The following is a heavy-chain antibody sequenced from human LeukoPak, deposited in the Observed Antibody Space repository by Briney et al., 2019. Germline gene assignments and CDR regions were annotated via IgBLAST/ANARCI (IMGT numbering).Heavy chain of an antibody. CDR3: ARVLVDRTYYDFWSGYPPDFDY. CDR2: INPNSGGT. D-gene: IGHD3-3*01. Sequence: ASVKVSCKASGYTFTGYYMHWVRQAPGQGLEWMGWINPNSGGTNYAQKFQGWVTMTRDTSISTAYKELSRLRSDDTAVYYCARVLVDRTYYDFWSGYPPDFDYWGQGTLVTVSS. V-gene: IGHV1-2*04. CDR1: GYTFTGYY. J-gene: IGHJ4*02.